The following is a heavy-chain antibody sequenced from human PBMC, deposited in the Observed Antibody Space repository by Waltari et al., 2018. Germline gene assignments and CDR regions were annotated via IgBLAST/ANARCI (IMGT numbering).Heavy chain of an antibody. D-gene: IGHD3-10*01. V-gene: IGHV4-39*01. CDR3: ARLDNYDSGSYGFDW. CDR1: GGSISSSRSY. J-gene: IGHJ4*02. Sequence: QLQLQESGPGLVKPSETLSLTCTVSGGSISSSRSYWGWIRQPPGKGLEWIGSIFYSGSTYYNPSLKSRVTMSVDTSKNQFSLRLTSVTAADTAVYYCARLDNYDSGSYGFDWWGQGTLVTVSS. CDR2: IFYSGST.